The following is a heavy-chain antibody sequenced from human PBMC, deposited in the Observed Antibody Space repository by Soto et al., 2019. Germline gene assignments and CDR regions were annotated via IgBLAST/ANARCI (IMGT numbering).Heavy chain of an antibody. D-gene: IGHD3-9*01. CDR1: GVSIISYY. V-gene: IGHV4-59*01. J-gene: IGHJ3*02. Sequence: SETLSLTCTVSGVSIISYYWSWIRPPPGKGLEWIGYIYYSGSTNYNPSLKSRVTISVDTSKNQFSLKLSSVTAADTAVYYCARALILTGYYIHDAFDIWGQGTMVTVSS. CDR2: IYYSGST. CDR3: ARALILTGYYIHDAFDI.